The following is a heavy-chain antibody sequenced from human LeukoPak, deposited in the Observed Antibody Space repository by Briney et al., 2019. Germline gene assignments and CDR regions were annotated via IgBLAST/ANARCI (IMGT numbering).Heavy chain of an antibody. J-gene: IGHJ6*03. D-gene: IGHD3-10*01. CDR2: IYPRGST. CDR3: ARERSHFYYMDV. Sequence: SETLSLTCTVSGGSISRYYWSWIRQPAGKGLEWIGRIYPRGSTNDNPSLKTRVTMSVDTSKNQFSLKLTSVTAADTAVYFCARERSHFYYMDVWGKGTTVTVSS. CDR1: GGSISRYY. V-gene: IGHV4-4*07.